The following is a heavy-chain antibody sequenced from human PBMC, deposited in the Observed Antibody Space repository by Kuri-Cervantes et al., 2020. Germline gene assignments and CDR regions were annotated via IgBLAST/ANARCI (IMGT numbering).Heavy chain of an antibody. Sequence: SETLSLTCTVSGGSVSSGSYYWSWIRQPPGKGLEWIGYIYYSGSTNYNPSLKSRVTISVDTSKNQFSLKLNSVAAADTAVYFCARVRSVNNFWSGRYFFDSWGQGTLVTVSS. D-gene: IGHD3-3*01. J-gene: IGHJ4*02. CDR3: ARVRSVNNFWSGRYFFDS. CDR2: IYYSGST. CDR1: GGSVSSGSYY. V-gene: IGHV4-61*01.